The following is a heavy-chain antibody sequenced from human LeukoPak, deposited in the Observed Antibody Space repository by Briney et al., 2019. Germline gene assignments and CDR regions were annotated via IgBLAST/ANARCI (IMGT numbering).Heavy chain of an antibody. CDR2: INHSGST. Sequence: SETLSLTCAVYGGSFSGYYWSWIRQPPGKGLEWIGEINHSGSTNYNPSLKSRVTISVDTSKSQFSLKLSSVTAADTAVYYCARARSSNYYYYYGMDVWGQGTTVTVSS. V-gene: IGHV4-34*01. D-gene: IGHD6-13*01. J-gene: IGHJ6*02. CDR3: ARARSSNYYYYYGMDV. CDR1: GGSFSGYY.